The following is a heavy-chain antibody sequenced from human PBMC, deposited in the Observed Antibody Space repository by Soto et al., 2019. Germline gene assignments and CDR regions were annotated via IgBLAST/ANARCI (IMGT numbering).Heavy chain of an antibody. D-gene: IGHD3-3*01. V-gene: IGHV3-30*03. CDR1: GFTFSSYG. CDR3: ARSPLLRFLEWLSSYYYGMDV. J-gene: IGHJ6*02. Sequence: GGSLRLSCAASGFTFSSYGMHWVRQAPGKGLEWVAVISYDGSNKYYADSVKGRFTISRDNSKNTLYLQMNSLRAEDTAVYYCARSPLLRFLEWLSSYYYGMDVWGQGTTVTVSS. CDR2: ISYDGSNK.